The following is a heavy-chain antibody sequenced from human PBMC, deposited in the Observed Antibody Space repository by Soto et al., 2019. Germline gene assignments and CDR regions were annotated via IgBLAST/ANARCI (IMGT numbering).Heavy chain of an antibody. V-gene: IGHV1-69*12. CDR3: GRYDTVEMLAFDI. Sequence: QVQLVQSGAEVKKPGSSVEVSCKASGGTFSSYAISWVRQAPGQGLEWMGGIIPIFGTANYAQKFQGRVTITADESTSTAYKELSSLRSEDPAVYYCGRYDTVEMLAFDIWGQGTMDTVSS. D-gene: IGHD5-12*01. J-gene: IGHJ3*02. CDR1: GGTFSSYA. CDR2: IIPIFGTA.